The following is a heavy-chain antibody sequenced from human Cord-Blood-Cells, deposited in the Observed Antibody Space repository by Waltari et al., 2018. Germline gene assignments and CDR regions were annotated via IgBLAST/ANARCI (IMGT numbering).Heavy chain of an antibody. Sequence: QVQLVQSGAEVKKPGASVKVSCKASGYTFTGYYMHWVRQAPGQGLEWMGRINPNSGGTNYGQKFQCRVTMTRDTSISTAYMVLSRLRSDDTAVYYCAREIPYYYYGMDVWCQGTTVTVSS. J-gene: IGHJ6*02. CDR3: AREIPYYYYGMDV. CDR1: GYTFTGYY. CDR2: INPNSGGT. V-gene: IGHV1-2*02.